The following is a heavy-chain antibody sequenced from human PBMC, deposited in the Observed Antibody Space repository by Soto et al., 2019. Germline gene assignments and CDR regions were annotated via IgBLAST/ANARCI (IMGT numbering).Heavy chain of an antibody. CDR3: ARGVGRPTLPGDAAFDI. CDR2: ISAYNGNT. D-gene: IGHD3-3*01. Sequence: QVQLVQSGAEVKKPGASVKVSCKASGYTFTSYGISWVRQAPGQGLEWMGWISAYNGNTNYAQKLQGRVTITTDTSTSTAYMERRSLRSDDTAVYYCARGVGRPTLPGDAAFDIWGQGTMVTVSS. J-gene: IGHJ3*02. V-gene: IGHV1-18*01. CDR1: GYTFTSYG.